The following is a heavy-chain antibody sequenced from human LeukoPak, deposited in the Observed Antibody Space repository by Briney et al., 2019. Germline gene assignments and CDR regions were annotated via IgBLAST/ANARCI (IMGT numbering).Heavy chain of an antibody. V-gene: IGHV4-34*01. CDR2: TSHSGNT. CDR1: GGSLSGYY. Sequence: SETLSLTCAVYGGSLSGYYWSWIRQPPGKGLEWIGETSHSGNTDYDPSLKSRVTMSVDTSKNQFSLKLRSVTAADTAVYFCARTNPQLWYGGYYYYMDVWGKGTTVIVSS. CDR3: ARTNPQLWYGGYYYYMDV. D-gene: IGHD3-10*01. J-gene: IGHJ6*03.